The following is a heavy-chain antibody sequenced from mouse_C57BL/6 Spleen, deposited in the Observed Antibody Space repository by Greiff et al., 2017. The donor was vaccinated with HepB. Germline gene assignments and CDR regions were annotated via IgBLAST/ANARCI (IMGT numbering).Heavy chain of an antibody. Sequence: QVQLQQSGAELARPGASVKMSCKASGYTFTSYTMHWVKQRPGQGLEWIGYINPSSGYTKYNQKFKDKATLTADKSSSTAYMQLSSLTSEDSAVYYCARRRKTTGSYYAMDYWGQGTSVTVSS. V-gene: IGHV1-4*01. CDR2: INPSSGYT. J-gene: IGHJ4*01. CDR1: GYTFTSYT. D-gene: IGHD2-13*01. CDR3: ARRRKTTGSYYAMDY.